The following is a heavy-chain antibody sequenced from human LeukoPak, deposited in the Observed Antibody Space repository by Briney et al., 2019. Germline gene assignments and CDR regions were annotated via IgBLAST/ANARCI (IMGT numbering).Heavy chain of an antibody. CDR2: IYYSGST. D-gene: IGHD7-27*01. J-gene: IGHJ4*02. CDR1: GGSISSYY. Sequence: PSETLSLTCTVSGGSISSYYWSWIRQPPGKGLEWIGYIYYSGSTNYNPSLKSRVTISVDASKNQFSLKLSSVTAADTAVYYCARGYLGIGNYWGQGTLVTVSS. V-gene: IGHV4-59*01. CDR3: ARGYLGIGNY.